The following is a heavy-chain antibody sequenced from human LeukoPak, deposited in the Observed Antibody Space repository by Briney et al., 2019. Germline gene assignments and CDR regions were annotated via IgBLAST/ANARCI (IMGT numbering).Heavy chain of an antibody. CDR2: IYYSGST. Sequence: PSETLSLTCTVSGGSISSSSYYWGWIRQPPGKGLEWIGSIYYSGSTYYSPSLKSRVTISVDTSKNQFSLKLSSVTAADTAVYYCARQGSYFDLWGRGTLVTVSS. CDR1: GGSISSSSYY. V-gene: IGHV4-39*01. CDR3: ARQGSYFDL. J-gene: IGHJ2*01.